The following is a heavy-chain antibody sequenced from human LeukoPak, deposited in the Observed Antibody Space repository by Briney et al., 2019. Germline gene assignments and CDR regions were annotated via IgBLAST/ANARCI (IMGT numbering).Heavy chain of an antibody. CDR1: GFTFSSYG. V-gene: IGHV3-30*19. D-gene: IGHD2-15*01. CDR3: ARDKSRGGRPKDHNWFDP. CDR2: IWYDGSNK. Sequence: PGGSLRLSCAASGFTFSSYGMHWVRQAPGKGLEWVAVIWYDGSNKYYADSVKGRFTISRDNSKNTLYLQMNSLRAEDTAVYYCARDKSRGGRPKDHNWFDPWGQGTLVTVSS. J-gene: IGHJ5*02.